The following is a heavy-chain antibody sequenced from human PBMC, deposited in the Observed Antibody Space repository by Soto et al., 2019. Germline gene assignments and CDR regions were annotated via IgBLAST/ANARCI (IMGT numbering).Heavy chain of an antibody. CDR3: AKVRDIVVVTAIRDPRIFYFDY. V-gene: IGHV3-23*01. CDR1: GFTFSSYA. J-gene: IGHJ4*02. CDR2: ISGSGGST. D-gene: IGHD2-21*02. Sequence: GGSLRLSCAASGFTFSSYAMSWVRQAPGKGLEWVSAISGSGGSTYYADSVKGRFTISRDNSKNTLYLQMNSLRAEDTAVYYCAKVRDIVVVTAIRDPRIFYFDYWGQGTLVTVSS.